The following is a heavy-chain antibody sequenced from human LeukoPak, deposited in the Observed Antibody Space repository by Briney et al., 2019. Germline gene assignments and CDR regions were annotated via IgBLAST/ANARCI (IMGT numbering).Heavy chain of an antibody. CDR2: INPNSGGT. CDR1: GYTFTGYY. J-gene: IGHJ3*02. CDR3: ASNKIAVAGPDAFDI. Sequence: GASVKVSCKASGYTFTGYYMHWVRQAPGQGLEWMGWINPNSGGTNYAQKFQGRVTMTRDTSISTAYMELSRLRSDDTAVYYCASNKIAVAGPDAFDIWGQGTMVTVSS. D-gene: IGHD6-19*01. V-gene: IGHV1-2*02.